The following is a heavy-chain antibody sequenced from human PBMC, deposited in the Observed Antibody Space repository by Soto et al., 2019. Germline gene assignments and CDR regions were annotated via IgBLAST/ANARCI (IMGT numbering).Heavy chain of an antibody. Sequence: PSETLSLTCAVSGGSISSSNWWSWVRQPPGKGLEWVSVIYSGGSTYYADSVKGRFTISRDNSKNTLYLQMNSLRAEDTAVYYCARDYCGGDCYFDYWGQGTLVTVSS. D-gene: IGHD2-21*02. CDR2: IYSGGST. J-gene: IGHJ4*02. V-gene: IGHV3-53*01. CDR3: ARDYCGGDCYFDY. CDR1: GGSISSSNW.